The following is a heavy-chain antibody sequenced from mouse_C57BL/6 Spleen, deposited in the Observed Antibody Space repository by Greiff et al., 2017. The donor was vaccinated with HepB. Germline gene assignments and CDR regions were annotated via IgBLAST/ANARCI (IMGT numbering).Heavy chain of an antibody. CDR2: ISSGSSTI. D-gene: IGHD1-1*01. J-gene: IGHJ1*03. CDR3: ARLYYYGSSSYWYFDV. Sequence: EVKLVDSGGGLVKPGGSLKLSCAASGFTFSDYGMHWVRQAPEKGLEWVAYISSGSSTIYYADTVKGRFTISRDNAKNTLFLQMTSLRSEDTAMYYCARLYYYGSSSYWYFDVWGTGTTVTVSS. V-gene: IGHV5-17*01. CDR1: GFTFSDYG.